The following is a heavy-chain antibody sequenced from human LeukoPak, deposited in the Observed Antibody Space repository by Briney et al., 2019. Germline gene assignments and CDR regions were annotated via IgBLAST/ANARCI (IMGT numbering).Heavy chain of an antibody. CDR2: IYPGDSDT. CDR1: GYSFTTYW. D-gene: IGHD6-19*01. J-gene: IGHJ3*01. Sequence: GESLKISCETSGYSFTTYWIGWVRQMPGKGLEWMSIIYPGDSDTRYSPSFQGQVTISADKSISTAYLQWSSLKASDTAMYYCARLCDAGCPPGAFDLWGQGTMVTVSS. V-gene: IGHV5-51*01. CDR3: ARLCDAGCPPGAFDL.